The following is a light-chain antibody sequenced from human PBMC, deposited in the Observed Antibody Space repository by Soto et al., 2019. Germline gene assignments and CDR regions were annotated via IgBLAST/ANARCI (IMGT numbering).Light chain of an antibody. CDR3: QQYNSYSS. J-gene: IGKJ1*01. V-gene: IGKV1-5*03. CDR2: RAS. CDR1: QSISSW. Sequence: DIQMTQSHSTLSASVGVRVSITCRASQSISSWLAWYQQKPGKAPKLLFYRASSLESGVPSRFSGSGSGTEFTLTISSLQPDDFASYYCQQYNSYSSFGQGTKVDIK.